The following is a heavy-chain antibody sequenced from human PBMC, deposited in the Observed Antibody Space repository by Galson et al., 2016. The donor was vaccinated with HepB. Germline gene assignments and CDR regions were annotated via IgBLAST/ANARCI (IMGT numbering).Heavy chain of an antibody. Sequence: SLRLSCAASGFTFNSYDMNWVRQAPGKGLEWVSYISSSSGTIDYADSVKGRFTISRDNAKNSLFLQLNSLRVEDTAVYYCARTIGSSHDYWGQGTLLTVSS. V-gene: IGHV3-48*01. CDR3: ARTIGSSHDY. D-gene: IGHD1-26*01. J-gene: IGHJ4*02. CDR2: ISSSSGTI. CDR1: GFTFNSYD.